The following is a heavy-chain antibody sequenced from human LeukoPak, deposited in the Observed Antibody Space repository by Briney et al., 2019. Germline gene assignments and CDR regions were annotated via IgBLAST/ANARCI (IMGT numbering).Heavy chain of an antibody. CDR2: ISYDGSNK. CDR3: AKEGAHDYGGPDYFDY. Sequence: GGSLRLSCAASGFTFSSYGMHWVRQAPGKGLEWVAVISYDGSNKYYADSVKGRFTISRDNSKNTLYLKMNSLRAEDTAVYYCAKEGAHDYGGPDYFDYWGQGTLVTVSS. J-gene: IGHJ4*02. D-gene: IGHD2-21*01. CDR1: GFTFSSYG. V-gene: IGHV3-30*18.